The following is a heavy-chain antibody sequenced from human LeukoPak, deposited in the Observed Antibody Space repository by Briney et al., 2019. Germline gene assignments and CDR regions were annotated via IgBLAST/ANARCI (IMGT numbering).Heavy chain of an antibody. V-gene: IGHV3-23*01. CDR2: ISGSGGST. CDR1: GFTVSSNY. CDR3: AKHIGTWLSDAFDI. Sequence: GGSLRLSCAASGFTVSSNYMSWVRQAPGKGLEWVSAISGSGGSTYYADSVKGRFTFSRDNSKNTLYLQMNSLRAEDTAVYYRAKHIGTWLSDAFDIWGQGTMVTVSS. J-gene: IGHJ3*02. D-gene: IGHD3-22*01.